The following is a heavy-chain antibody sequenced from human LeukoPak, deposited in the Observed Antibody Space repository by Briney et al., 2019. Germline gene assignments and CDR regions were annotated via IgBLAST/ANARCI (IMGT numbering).Heavy chain of an antibody. CDR3: ARALKWELLAPVDY. Sequence: GGSLRLSCAASGFTFSSYSMNWVRQAPGKGLEWVSYISGSSSTIYYADSVKGRFTISRDNAKNSLYLQMNSLRDEDTAVYYCARALKWELLAPVDYWGQGTLVTVSS. CDR2: ISGSSSTI. CDR1: GFTFSSYS. V-gene: IGHV3-48*02. J-gene: IGHJ4*02. D-gene: IGHD1-26*01.